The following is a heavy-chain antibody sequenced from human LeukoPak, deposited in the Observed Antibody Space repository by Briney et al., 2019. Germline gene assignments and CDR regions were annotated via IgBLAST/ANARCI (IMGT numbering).Heavy chain of an antibody. D-gene: IGHD4-23*01. V-gene: IGHV3-23*01. CDR2: ISGSGGRT. J-gene: IGHJ4*02. CDR3: AKRWKRVGSFDY. Sequence: PGGSLRLSCEASGFTFSNYAMSWVRQAPEKGLEWVSTISGSGGRTYYADSVKDRFTVSRDNSKDTLYLQMNSLRAEDTAVYYCAKRWKRVGSFDYWGQGTLVTVSS. CDR1: GFTFSNYA.